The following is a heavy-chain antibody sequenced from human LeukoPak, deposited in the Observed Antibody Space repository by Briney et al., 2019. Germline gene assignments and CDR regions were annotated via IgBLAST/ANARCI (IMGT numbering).Heavy chain of an antibody. J-gene: IGHJ4*02. D-gene: IGHD5-18*01. CDR2: IYPGDSDT. V-gene: IGHV5-51*01. CDR3: ARGRGYSYGPDFDY. Sequence: GESLKISCKVSGYSFTSYWIGWVRQMPGKGLEWRGIIYPGDSDTRYSPSFQGQVTISADRSVSTPYLQWRSLKASDSVMYYCARGRGYSYGPDFDYWGQGTLVTVSS. CDR1: GYSFTSYW.